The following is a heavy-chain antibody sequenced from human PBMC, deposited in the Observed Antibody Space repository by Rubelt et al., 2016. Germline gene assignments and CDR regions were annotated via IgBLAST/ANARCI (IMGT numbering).Heavy chain of an antibody. D-gene: IGHD6-13*01. V-gene: IGHV3-23*01. J-gene: IGHJ4*02. CDR2: LSGSGGST. CDR1: GFNFNNNA. Sequence: EVQLLESGGGLVQPGGSLRLSCVAPGFNFNNNAMSWVRQAPGKGLEWVSGLSGSGGSTSYADPVKGRFTISRDNSKNTLYLQMNSLRAEDTAVYYCAKDRVGSWFSLDYWGQGTLVTVST. CDR3: AKDRVGSWFSLDY.